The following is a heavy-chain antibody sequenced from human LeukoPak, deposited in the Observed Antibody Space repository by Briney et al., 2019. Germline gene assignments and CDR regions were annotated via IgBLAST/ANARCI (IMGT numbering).Heavy chain of an antibody. D-gene: IGHD5-12*01. CDR2: ISSSSSTI. Sequence: PGGSLRLSCAASGFTFSSYSMNWVRQAPGKGLEWVSYISSSSSTIYYADSVKGRFTISRDNAKNSLYLQMNSLRAEDTAVYYCARDRNVDMEPMDVWGKGTTVTVSS. CDR3: ARDRNVDMEPMDV. J-gene: IGHJ6*03. CDR1: GFTFSSYS. V-gene: IGHV3-48*04.